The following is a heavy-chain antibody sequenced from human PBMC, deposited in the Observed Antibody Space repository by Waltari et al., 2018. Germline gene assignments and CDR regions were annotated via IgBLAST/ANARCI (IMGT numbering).Heavy chain of an antibody. Sequence: EVQLVESGGGLAQPGGSLRLSCAASGLSCSSSWMTWVRQASGKGPEWVANIKQDGSEKYYMDSVKGRFTISRDNAKNSLYLQMNNLRVEDTAVYYCTRGGRDSSWYWRDWGQGTLVTVSS. J-gene: IGHJ4*02. CDR2: IKQDGSEK. CDR3: TRGGRDSSWYWRD. V-gene: IGHV3-7*01. D-gene: IGHD6-13*01. CDR1: GLSCSSSW.